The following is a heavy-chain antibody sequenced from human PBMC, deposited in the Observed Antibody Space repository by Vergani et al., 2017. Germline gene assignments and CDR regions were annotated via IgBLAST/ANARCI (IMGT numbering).Heavy chain of an antibody. CDR2: IYSGGST. D-gene: IGHD2-2*03. Sequence: QVQLVESGGGVVQPGRSLRLSCAASGFTFSSYGMHWVRQAPGKGLEWVAVIYSGGSTYYADSVKGRFTISRDNSKNTLYLQMNSLRAEDTAVYYCARDHGSFDYWGQGTLVTVSS. V-gene: IGHV3-NL1*01. J-gene: IGHJ4*02. CDR1: GFTFSSYG. CDR3: ARDHGSFDY.